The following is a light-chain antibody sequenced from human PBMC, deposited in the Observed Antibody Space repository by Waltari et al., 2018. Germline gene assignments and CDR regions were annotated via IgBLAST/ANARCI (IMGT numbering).Light chain of an antibody. V-gene: IGKV4-1*01. CDR2: WAS. CDR3: QQYYSTPLT. Sequence: DILLTPSPDSLPVSLGERATINCKSSQSVLYSSNNKNYLAWYQQKPGQPPKLLIYWASTRESGVPDRFSGSGSGTDFTLTISSLQAEDVAVYYCQQYYSTPLTFGGGTKVEIK. CDR1: QSVLYSSNNKNY. J-gene: IGKJ4*01.